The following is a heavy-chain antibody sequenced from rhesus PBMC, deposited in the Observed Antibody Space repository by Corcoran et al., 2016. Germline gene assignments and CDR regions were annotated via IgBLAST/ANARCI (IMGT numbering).Heavy chain of an antibody. Sequence: QVQLQESGPGLVKPSETLSLTCAVSGGSISDYYYWNWIRQPPGKGLEWIWKIYGNSASTTYNPTLKSRVTISNDTSKNQFFLKLSSVTAADTAVYYCAGGSYGRRYFDYWGQGVLVTVSS. CDR1: GGSISDYYY. J-gene: IGHJ4*01. D-gene: IGHD5-36*01. CDR3: AGGSYGRRYFDY. CDR2: IYGNSAST. V-gene: IGHV4S9*01.